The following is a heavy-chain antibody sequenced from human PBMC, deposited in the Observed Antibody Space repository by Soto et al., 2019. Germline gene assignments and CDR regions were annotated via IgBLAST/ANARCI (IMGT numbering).Heavy chain of an antibody. Sequence: ASVKVSCKASGYTFINYGISWVRQAPGQGLEWMGWISAYNGDTDYEQKLQGRVTMTTDTSTTTAYMELRSLRSDDTAVYYCARDLSAGYSSSWYGRSSLHYWGQGTLVTVYS. CDR3: ARDLSAGYSSSWYGRSSLHY. J-gene: IGHJ4*02. V-gene: IGHV1-18*01. D-gene: IGHD6-13*01. CDR2: ISAYNGDT. CDR1: GYTFINYG.